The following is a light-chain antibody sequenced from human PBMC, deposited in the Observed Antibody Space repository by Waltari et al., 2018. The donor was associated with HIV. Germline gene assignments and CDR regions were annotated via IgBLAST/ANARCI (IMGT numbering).Light chain of an antibody. J-gene: IGLJ3*02. V-gene: IGLV2-14*01. CDR1: ISVIGAYNF. CDR2: GVT. Sequence: QSALTQPASVSGSPGQSITISCPGTISVIGAYNFVSWYQQLPDQPPRLILFGVTRRPSGISSRFSGLKSGNTASLTIFGLQDEDEADYYCSSYTSFKTVVFGGGTKLTVL. CDR3: SSYTSFKTVV.